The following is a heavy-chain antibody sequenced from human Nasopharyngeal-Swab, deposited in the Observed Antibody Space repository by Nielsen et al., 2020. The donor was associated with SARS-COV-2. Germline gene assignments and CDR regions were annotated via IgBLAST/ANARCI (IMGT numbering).Heavy chain of an antibody. D-gene: IGHD2-15*01. CDR2: IKSKTDGGTT. Sequence: GGSLRLSCAASGFTFSNAWMSWVRQAPGKGLEWVGRIKSKTDGGTTDYAAPAKGRFTISRDDSKNTLYLQMNSLKTEDTAVYYCTTEDIVVVVAGHEYFQHWGQGTLVTVSS. V-gene: IGHV3-15*01. J-gene: IGHJ1*01. CDR3: TTEDIVVVVAGHEYFQH. CDR1: GFTFSNAW.